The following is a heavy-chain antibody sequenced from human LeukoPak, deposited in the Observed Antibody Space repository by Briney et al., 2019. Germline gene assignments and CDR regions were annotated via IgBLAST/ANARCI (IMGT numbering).Heavy chain of an antibody. CDR1: GAALSEYY. CDR2: VAHKVPT. V-gene: IGHV4-34*01. Sequence: SETLSLTCAVYGAALSEYYWSWIRQSPGKGREWIGGVAHKVPTVYSPTLNRKYNPSFKSRLTMKLTSVTVADTATYYCVRQGTNSGYYLLDYWGQGELVIASS. CDR3: VRQGTNSGYYLLDY. J-gene: IGHJ4*02. D-gene: IGHD3-22*01.